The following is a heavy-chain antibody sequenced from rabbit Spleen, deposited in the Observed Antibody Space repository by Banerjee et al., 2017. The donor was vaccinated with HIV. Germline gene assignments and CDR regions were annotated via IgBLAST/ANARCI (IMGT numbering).Heavy chain of an antibody. CDR1: GIDFSSDYA. J-gene: IGHJ6*01. D-gene: IGHD8-1*01. V-gene: IGHV1S45*01. Sequence: QQQLEESGGGLVKPGGTLTLTCKASGIDFSSDYAMCWVRQAPGKGLEWIACIYTGISTNTYYANWAKGRFTISKTSSTTVTLQMTSLTAADTATYFCARDTGTSFSSYGMDLWGPGTLVTVS. CDR3: ARDTGTSFSSYGMDL. CDR2: IYTGISTNT.